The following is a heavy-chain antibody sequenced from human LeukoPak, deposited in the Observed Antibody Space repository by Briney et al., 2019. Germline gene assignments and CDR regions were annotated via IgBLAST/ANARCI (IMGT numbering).Heavy chain of an antibody. D-gene: IGHD3-10*01. J-gene: IGHJ6*02. CDR3: AGGYGSGSYTLYHYYGMDV. V-gene: IGHV4-61*02. CDR1: GGSISSGSYY. CDR2: IYTSGST. Sequence: PSQTLSLTCTVSGGSISSGSYYWSWIRQPAGRGLEWIVRIYTSGSTNYNPSLKSRVTISVDTSKNQFSLKLSSVTAADTAVYYCAGGYGSGSYTLYHYYGMDVWGQGTTVTVSS.